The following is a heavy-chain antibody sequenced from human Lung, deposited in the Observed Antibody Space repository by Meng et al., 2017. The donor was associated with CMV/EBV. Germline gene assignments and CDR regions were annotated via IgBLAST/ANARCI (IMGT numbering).Heavy chain of an antibody. Sequence: GGSLRLXCAASGFTFNTYAMHWVRQAPGKGLEWVAVISYDGSNKYTADSVQGRLTISRDNSKNNLYLQMNSLTVEDTAVYYCVRDQGGESMIAVLIERFGMDVWGQGXTVTVSS. CDR1: GFTFNTYA. CDR2: ISYDGSNK. D-gene: IGHD3-22*01. V-gene: IGHV3-30*04. CDR3: VRDQGGESMIAVLIERFGMDV. J-gene: IGHJ6*02.